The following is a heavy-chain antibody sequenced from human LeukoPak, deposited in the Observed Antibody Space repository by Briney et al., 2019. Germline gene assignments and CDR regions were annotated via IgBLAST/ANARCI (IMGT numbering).Heavy chain of an antibody. Sequence: SETLSLTCTVSGGFISSYYWSWIRQPPGKGLEWIGYIYYSGSTNYNPSLKSRVTISVDTSKNQFSLKLSSVTAADTAVYYCASGYSYGYLSYYFDYWGQGTLVTVSS. J-gene: IGHJ4*02. CDR2: IYYSGST. V-gene: IGHV4-59*01. D-gene: IGHD5-18*01. CDR1: GGFISSYY. CDR3: ASGYSYGYLSYYFDY.